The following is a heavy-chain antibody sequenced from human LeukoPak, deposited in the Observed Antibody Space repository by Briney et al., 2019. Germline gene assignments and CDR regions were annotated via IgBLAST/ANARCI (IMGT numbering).Heavy chain of an antibody. CDR3: ARDSIQQQLVLEDRGYPYYFEH. Sequence: GGSLRLSCAASRFTFSSYSMNWVRQAPGKGLEWVSSISSSGNYIYYADPVKGRFTISRDNAKNSLYLQMNSLRAEDTAVYYCARDSIQQQLVLEDRGYPYYFEHWGQGNPGHRLL. V-gene: IGHV3-21*01. J-gene: IGHJ4*02. CDR2: ISSSGNYI. D-gene: IGHD6-13*01. CDR1: RFTFSSYS.